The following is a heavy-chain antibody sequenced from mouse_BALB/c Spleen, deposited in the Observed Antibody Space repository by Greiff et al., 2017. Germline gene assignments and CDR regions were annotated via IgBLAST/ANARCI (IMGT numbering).Heavy chain of an antibody. CDR1: GFNIKDTY. V-gene: IGHV14-3*02. CDR3: ANAPLYNGSSLFAY. Sequence: VQLQQSGAELVKPGASVKLSCTASGFNIKDTYMHWVKQRPEQGLEWIGRIDPANGNTKYDPKFQGKATITADTSSNTAYLQLSSLTSEDTAVYYCANAPLYNGSSLFAYWGQGTLVTVSA. J-gene: IGHJ3*01. D-gene: IGHD1-1*01. CDR2: IDPANGNT.